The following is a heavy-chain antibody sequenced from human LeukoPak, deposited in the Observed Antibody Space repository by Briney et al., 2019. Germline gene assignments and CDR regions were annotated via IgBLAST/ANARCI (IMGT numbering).Heavy chain of an antibody. CDR2: IYSTGIT. CDR3: ARPQSGLGWFDP. Sequence: SETLSLTCTVSGGSINTYYWSWIRQPAGKGLEWIGRIYSTGITTYNPSLKGRVTMSVDTSKNQFSQKLSSVTAADTAVYYCARPQSGLGWFDPWGQGILVTVSS. J-gene: IGHJ5*02. CDR1: GGSINTYY. V-gene: IGHV4-4*07.